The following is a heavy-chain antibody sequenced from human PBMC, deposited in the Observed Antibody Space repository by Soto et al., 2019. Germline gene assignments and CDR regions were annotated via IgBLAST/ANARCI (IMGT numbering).Heavy chain of an antibody. CDR2: INPNSGYT. D-gene: IGHD6-19*01. CDR3: ARGRGWRDY. Sequence: GASVKVSCKASGYTFTGYYMHWVRQAPGQGLEWMGWINPNSGYTDYAQKFQGRVTMTRGTSLSTAYMELSSLTSDDTAMYYCARGRGWRDYWGQGTLVTVSS. CDR1: GYTFTGYY. V-gene: IGHV1-2*02. J-gene: IGHJ4*02.